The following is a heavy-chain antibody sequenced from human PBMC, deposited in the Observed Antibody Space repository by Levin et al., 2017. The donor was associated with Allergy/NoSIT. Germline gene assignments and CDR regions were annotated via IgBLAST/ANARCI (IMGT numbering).Heavy chain of an antibody. CDR1: GYSFTSYW. CDR3: ARLKVGVHLEWLLPFDY. Sequence: GGSLRLSCKGSGYSFTSYWIGWVRQMPGKGLEWMGIIYPGDSDTRYSPSFQGQVTISADKSISTAYLQWSSLKASDTAMYYCARLKVGVHLEWLLPFDYWGQGTLVTVSS. D-gene: IGHD3-3*01. J-gene: IGHJ4*02. CDR2: IYPGDSDT. V-gene: IGHV5-51*01.